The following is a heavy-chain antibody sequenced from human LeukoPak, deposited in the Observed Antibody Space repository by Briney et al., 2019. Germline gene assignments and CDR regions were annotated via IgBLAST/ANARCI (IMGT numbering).Heavy chain of an antibody. CDR1: GDSVSTTIYY. CDR2: IYYSGST. V-gene: IGHV4-39*07. Sequence: SETLSLTCTVSGDSVSTTIYYWGWIRQPPGRGLECIGSIYYSGSTYYHPSLKSRATILVDTSRNQFSLKLSSLTAADTAVYYCARIYPIIGYCSSTSCPASFDIWGQGTMVTVSS. D-gene: IGHD2-2*01. CDR3: ARIYPIIGYCSSTSCPASFDI. J-gene: IGHJ3*02.